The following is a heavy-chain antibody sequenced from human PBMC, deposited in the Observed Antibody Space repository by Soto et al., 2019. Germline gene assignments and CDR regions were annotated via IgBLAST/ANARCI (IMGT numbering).Heavy chain of an antibody. CDR1: GGSISGSSYY. Sequence: QLQLLESGPGLVKPSETLSLTCTVSGGSISGSSYYWGWIRQPPGKALEWIGHIYYSGGTYYNPSLKSRVTISVDTSTNQFSLRLSSVTAADTAVYHCARHRSDTRYPHYYVDVWGKGTTVTVSS. J-gene: IGHJ6*03. D-gene: IGHD2-2*01. V-gene: IGHV4-39*01. CDR2: IYYSGGT. CDR3: ARHRSDTRYPHYYVDV.